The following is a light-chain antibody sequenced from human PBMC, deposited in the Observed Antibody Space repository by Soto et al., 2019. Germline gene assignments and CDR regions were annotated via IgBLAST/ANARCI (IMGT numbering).Light chain of an antibody. CDR2: GSS. CDR1: RTVHSN. J-gene: IGKJ1*01. CDR3: QQYNNWPRT. Sequence: EIVMTQSPATVSVSPGDRATLSSRASRTVHSNVAWYQHKPGQAPRLLIYGSSFRATGVPARFSGSGFGTDFTLTISSLQSEDFVVYYCQQYNNWPRTFGQGTKVDIK. V-gene: IGKV3-15*01.